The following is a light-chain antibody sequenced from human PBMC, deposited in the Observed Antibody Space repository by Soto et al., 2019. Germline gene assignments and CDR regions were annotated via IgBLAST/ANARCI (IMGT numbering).Light chain of an antibody. V-gene: IGKV1-5*01. CDR1: QSISSW. CDR2: DAS. J-gene: IGKJ1*01. Sequence: DIQMTQSPSTLSASVGDRVTITCRASQSISSWLAWYQQKPGKAPKLLIYDASSLESGVPSRFSGSGSGTEFSLTISSLQPDDFATYYCQQYNSYPLTFGQGTKVEIK. CDR3: QQYNSYPLT.